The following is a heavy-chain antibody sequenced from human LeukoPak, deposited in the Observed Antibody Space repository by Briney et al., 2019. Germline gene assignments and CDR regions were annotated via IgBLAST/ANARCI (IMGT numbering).Heavy chain of an antibody. CDR3: ARWGDGKRFDY. Sequence: PGGSLRLSCAASGFNFNGYSMYWVRQAPGKGLEWVSYISSTSSPLYYADSVKGRFTISRDNAKKSVYLQMNSLRAEDTATYYCARWGDGKRFDYWGQGTLVTVSS. CDR2: ISSTSSPL. V-gene: IGHV3-48*01. J-gene: IGHJ4*02. D-gene: IGHD2-21*02. CDR1: GFNFNGYS.